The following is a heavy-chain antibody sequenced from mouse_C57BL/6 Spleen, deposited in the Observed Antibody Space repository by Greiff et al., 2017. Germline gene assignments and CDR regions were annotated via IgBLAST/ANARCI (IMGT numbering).Heavy chain of an antibody. CDR1: GFTFSSYG. CDR2: ISSGGSYT. D-gene: IGHD4-1*01. Sequence: EVMLVESGGDLVKPGGSLKLSCAASGFTFSSYGMSWVRQTPDKRLEWVATISSGGSYTYYPDSVKGRFTISRDNAKNTLYLQMSSLKSEDTAMYYCARQRDWDGLDYWGQGTTRAVSS. V-gene: IGHV5-6*01. CDR3: ARQRDWDGLDY. J-gene: IGHJ2*01.